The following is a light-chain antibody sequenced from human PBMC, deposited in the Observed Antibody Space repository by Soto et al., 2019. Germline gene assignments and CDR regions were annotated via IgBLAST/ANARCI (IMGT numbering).Light chain of an antibody. CDR3: SKERVNTRVV. V-gene: IGLV2-23*02. Sequence: QSALTQPDSVSGSPGQSITISCTGTSSDVGSYDLVSWYQHHPGKAPKLIIFEVNRRPSGVSDRFSGSESGNTASLTISGLQAEDEADYYCSKERVNTRVVFGGGTKSTVL. CDR2: EVN. J-gene: IGLJ2*01. CDR1: SSDVGSYDL.